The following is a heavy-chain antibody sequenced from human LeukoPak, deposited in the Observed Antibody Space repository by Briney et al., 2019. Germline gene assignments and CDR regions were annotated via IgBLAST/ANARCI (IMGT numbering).Heavy chain of an antibody. Sequence: GGSLRLSCAASGFTFSSYEMNWVRQAPGKGLEWVSYISSSGSTIYYADSVKGRFTISRDNAKNSLYLQMNSLRAEDTAVYYCARDMIGDAFDIWGQGTMVTVSS. CDR2: ISSSGSTI. D-gene: IGHD3-22*01. CDR1: GFTFSSYE. CDR3: ARDMIGDAFDI. J-gene: IGHJ3*02. V-gene: IGHV3-48*03.